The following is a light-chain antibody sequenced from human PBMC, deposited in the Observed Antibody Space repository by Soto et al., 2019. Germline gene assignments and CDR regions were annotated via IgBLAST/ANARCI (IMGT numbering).Light chain of an antibody. J-gene: IGKJ3*01. CDR3: QQRSNWPPGST. CDR2: DAS. Sequence: EIVLTQSPATLSLSPGERATLSCRASQSVSSYLAWYQQKPGQAPRLLIYDASNRATGIPARFSGSGSGTDFTLTISSLEPEDFAVYYCQQRSNWPPGSTFGHGTKVDIQ. CDR1: QSVSSY. V-gene: IGKV3-11*01.